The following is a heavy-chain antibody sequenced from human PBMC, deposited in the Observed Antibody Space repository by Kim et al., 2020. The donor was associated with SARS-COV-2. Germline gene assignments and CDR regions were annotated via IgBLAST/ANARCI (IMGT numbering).Heavy chain of an antibody. CDR2: INTNTGKP. D-gene: IGHD5-18*01. Sequence: ASVKVSCKASGYTFTDYAVTWVRQAPGQGLEWMGWINTNTGKPTYAQDFTGRFVFSLDTSVSTAYLQINSLKPEDTAVYYCARATPPQTEVGYSYHYPRHSDSWGQGTLVTVSS. J-gene: IGHJ4*02. V-gene: IGHV7-4-1*02. CDR1: GYTFTDYA. CDR3: ARATPPQTEVGYSYHYPRHSDS.